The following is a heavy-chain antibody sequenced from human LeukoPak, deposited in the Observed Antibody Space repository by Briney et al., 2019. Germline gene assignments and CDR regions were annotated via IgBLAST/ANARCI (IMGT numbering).Heavy chain of an antibody. Sequence: SETLSLTCAVYGESFSGSSWSWIRQPPGKGLEWIGEIDHSGSTNYNPSLKSRVTISADTSKSQFSLKLNSVTAADTAVYYCARGKTRRGYCSSIECYNLYYSYMDVWGRGTTVTVS. CDR2: IDHSGST. CDR3: ARGKTRRGYCSSIECYNLYYSYMDV. J-gene: IGHJ6*03. D-gene: IGHD2-2*01. CDR1: GESFSGSS. V-gene: IGHV4-34*01.